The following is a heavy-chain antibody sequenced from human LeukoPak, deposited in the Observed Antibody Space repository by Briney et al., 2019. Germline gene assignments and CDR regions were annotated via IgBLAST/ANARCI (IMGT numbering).Heavy chain of an antibody. CDR3: TRDPHALDY. J-gene: IGHJ4*02. V-gene: IGHV3-21*06. Sequence: PGGSLRLSCAASGFIFSSYSMNWVRQAPGKGLEWVSSISNSGIHMFYADSVKGRFTISRDNAKNSLYLQMNSLRDEDTAVYYCTRDPHALDYWGQGTLVTVSS. CDR2: ISNSGIHM. CDR1: GFIFSSYS.